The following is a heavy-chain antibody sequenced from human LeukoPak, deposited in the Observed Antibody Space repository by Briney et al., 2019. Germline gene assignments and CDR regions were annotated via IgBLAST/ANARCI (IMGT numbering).Heavy chain of an antibody. D-gene: IGHD3-22*01. J-gene: IGHJ4*02. V-gene: IGHV1-2*02. CDR2: MYPNSGGT. Sequence: ASVKVSCKASGYTFTGYYIHWVRQAPGQGLEWMGWMYPNSGGTNYAQKFQGRVTMTRDTSISTAYMEVRSLRSDDTAVYFCAREGDYYDSRGSFLFSWGQGTLVTDSS. CDR3: AREGDYYDSRGSFLFS. CDR1: GYTFTGYY.